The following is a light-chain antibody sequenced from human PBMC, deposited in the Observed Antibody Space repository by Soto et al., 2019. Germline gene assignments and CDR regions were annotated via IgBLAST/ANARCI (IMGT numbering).Light chain of an antibody. J-gene: IGLJ1*01. V-gene: IGLV2-8*01. CDR1: SSDVGGYNY. CDR2: EVN. CDR3: SSYGGYNNVV. Sequence: QPASASGSPGQSVTISCTGTSSDVGGYNYVSWFQQHPGKAPKLIVHEVNQRPSGVPDRFSGSKSGNMASLTVSGLQAEDEGTYYCSSYGGYNNVVFGTGTKVTVL.